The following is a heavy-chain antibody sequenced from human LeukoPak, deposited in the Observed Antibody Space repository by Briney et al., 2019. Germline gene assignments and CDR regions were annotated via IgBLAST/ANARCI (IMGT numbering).Heavy chain of an antibody. J-gene: IGHJ4*02. CDR3: ARDWAVGGGGEGK. D-gene: IGHD3-16*01. Sequence: SVKVSCKASGGTFSSYAISWVRQAPGQGLEWMGGIIPIFGTANYAQKFQGRVTITTDESTSTAYMELSSLRSEDTAVYYCARDWAVGGGGEGKWGQGTLVTVSS. CDR2: IIPIFGTA. CDR1: GGTFSSYA. V-gene: IGHV1-69*05.